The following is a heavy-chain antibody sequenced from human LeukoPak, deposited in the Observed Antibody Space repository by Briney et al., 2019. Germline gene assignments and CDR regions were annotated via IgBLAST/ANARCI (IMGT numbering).Heavy chain of an antibody. CDR1: GYTFTSYG. Sequence: ASVKVSRKASGYTFTSYGISWVRQAPGQGLEWMGWISAYNGNTNYAQKLQGRVTMTTDTSTSTAYMELRSLKSDDTAVYYCARVLQDRYCSGGSCYSYGYWGQGTLVTVSS. D-gene: IGHD2-15*01. CDR3: ARVLQDRYCSGGSCYSYGY. J-gene: IGHJ4*02. V-gene: IGHV1-18*01. CDR2: ISAYNGNT.